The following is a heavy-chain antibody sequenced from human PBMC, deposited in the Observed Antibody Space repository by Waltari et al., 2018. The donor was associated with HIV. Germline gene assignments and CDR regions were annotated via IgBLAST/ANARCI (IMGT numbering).Heavy chain of an antibody. CDR3: TTDNMIIVALDY. D-gene: IGHD5-12*01. CDR2: IKRKSDGGTA. J-gene: IGHJ4*02. Sequence: EVQLVESGGGLVKPGGSLRLSCAASGFIFSNAWMNWVRQAPGKGLEWVGRIKRKSDGGTADYAAPVKCRFTISRDDSKNVLYLQMNSLKTEDTAVYYCTTDNMIIVALDYWGQGTLLTVSS. CDR1: GFIFSNAW. V-gene: IGHV3-15*01.